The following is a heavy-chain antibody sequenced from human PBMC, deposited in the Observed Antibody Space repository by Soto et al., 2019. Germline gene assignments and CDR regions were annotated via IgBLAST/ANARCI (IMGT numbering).Heavy chain of an antibody. Sequence: EVQLVESGGGLVKPGGSLRLSCAASGFTFSSYSMNWVRQAPGKGLEWVSSISSSSSYIYYADSVKGRFTISRDNAKNSLYLQMNSLRAEDTAVYYCAGDLATRGGYYYYYGMDVWGQGTTVTVSS. D-gene: IGHD5-12*01. CDR1: GFTFSSYS. J-gene: IGHJ6*02. CDR2: ISSSSSYI. CDR3: AGDLATRGGYYYYYGMDV. V-gene: IGHV3-21*01.